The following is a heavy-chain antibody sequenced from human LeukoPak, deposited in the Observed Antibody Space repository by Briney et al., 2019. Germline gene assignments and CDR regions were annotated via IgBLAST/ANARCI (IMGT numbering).Heavy chain of an antibody. CDR3: ARDLRGYSGYDSRLDY. Sequence: GGSLRLSCAASGFTFRSYGMHWVRQAPGKGLEWVAGIWYDGSNTFYGDSVKGRFTISRDNSKNTLLLQMNSLRVEDTAVYYCARDLRGYSGYDSRLDYWGQGTLVTVSS. J-gene: IGHJ4*02. CDR1: GFTFRSYG. V-gene: IGHV3-33*01. D-gene: IGHD5-12*01. CDR2: IWYDGSNT.